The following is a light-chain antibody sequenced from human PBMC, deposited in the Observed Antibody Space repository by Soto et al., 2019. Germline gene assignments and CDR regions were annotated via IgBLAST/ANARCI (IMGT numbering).Light chain of an antibody. V-gene: IGKV3-15*01. CDR1: QSVSSN. Sequence: EIVMTQSPATLSVSPGERATLSCRASQSVSSNLAWYQQKPGQAPGLLIYGASTRATGIPARFSGSGSGTEFTLTISSLQSEDFAVYYCQQYGSSPWTFGQGTKVDIK. CDR2: GAS. J-gene: IGKJ1*01. CDR3: QQYGSSPWT.